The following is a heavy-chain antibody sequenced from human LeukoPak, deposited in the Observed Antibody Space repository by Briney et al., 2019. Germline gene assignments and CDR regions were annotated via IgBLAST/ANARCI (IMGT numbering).Heavy chain of an antibody. CDR1: GYTFTSYY. CDR3: ARQPGRDYSESSGIEAFDI. Sequence: ASVKVSCKASGYTFTSYYMHWVRQAPGQGLEWMGIINPSGGSTSYAQKFQGRVTMTRDMSTSTVYMELSSLRSEDTAVYYCARQPGRDYSESSGIEAFDIWGQGTMVTVSS. J-gene: IGHJ3*02. CDR2: INPSGGST. D-gene: IGHD3-22*01. V-gene: IGHV1-46*01.